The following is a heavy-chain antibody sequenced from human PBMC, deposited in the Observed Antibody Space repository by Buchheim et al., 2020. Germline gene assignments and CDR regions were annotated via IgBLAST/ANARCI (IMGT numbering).Heavy chain of an antibody. J-gene: IGHJ6*02. Sequence: QVQLQQSGPGMVKPSQTLSLTCAISGDIVSSSRVSWNWIKQSPSRGLEWLGRTYYRSKWYNDYAVSMKSRITINSDTSKNHFSLQLNSVTPEDTAVYYCTRDLDTTSPEMNQYYGMDVWGQGTT. V-gene: IGHV6-1*01. CDR2: TYYRSKWYN. D-gene: IGHD5-18*01. CDR1: GDIVSSSRVS. CDR3: TRDLDTTSPEMNQYYGMDV.